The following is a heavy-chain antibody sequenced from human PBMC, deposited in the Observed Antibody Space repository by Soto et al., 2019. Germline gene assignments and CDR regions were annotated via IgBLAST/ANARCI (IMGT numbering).Heavy chain of an antibody. CDR3: ARVLVAWSGPFDP. Sequence: ASVKVSFKASGYTFTSYDINWVRQATGQGLEWMGWMNPNSGNTGYAQKFQGRVTMTRNTSISTAYMELSSLRSEDTAVYYCARVLVAWSGPFDPWGQGTLVTVSS. V-gene: IGHV1-8*01. D-gene: IGHD3-3*01. J-gene: IGHJ5*02. CDR2: MNPNSGNT. CDR1: GYTFTSYD.